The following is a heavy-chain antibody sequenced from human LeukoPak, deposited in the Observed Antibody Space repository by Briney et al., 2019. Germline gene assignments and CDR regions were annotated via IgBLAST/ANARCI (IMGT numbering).Heavy chain of an antibody. J-gene: IGHJ6*02. Sequence: ASVKVSCKASGYTFTSYAMNWVRQAPGQGLEWMGWINTNTGNPTYAQGFTGRFVFSLDTSVSTAYLQISSLKAEDTAVYYCASHSSGPAVYLYGMDVWGQGTTVTVSS. CDR2: INTNTGNP. V-gene: IGHV7-4-1*02. D-gene: IGHD6-19*01. CDR3: ASHSSGPAVYLYGMDV. CDR1: GYTFTSYA.